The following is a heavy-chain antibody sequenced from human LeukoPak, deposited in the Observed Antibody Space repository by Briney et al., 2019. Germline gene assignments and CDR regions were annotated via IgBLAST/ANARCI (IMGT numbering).Heavy chain of an antibody. J-gene: IGHJ6*03. CDR1: GGTFSSYA. CDR3: ARAFYYYGSGSYPPYYYYYMDV. Sequence: ASVKVSRKASGGTFSSYAISWVRQAPGQGLEWMGGIIPIFGTANYAQKFQGRVTITTDESTSTAYMELSSLRSEDTAVYYCARAFYYYGSGSYPPYYYYYMDVWGKGTTVTVSS. V-gene: IGHV1-69*05. CDR2: IIPIFGTA. D-gene: IGHD3-10*01.